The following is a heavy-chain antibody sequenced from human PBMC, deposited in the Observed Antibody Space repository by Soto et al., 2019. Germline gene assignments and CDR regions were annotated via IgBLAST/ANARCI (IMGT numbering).Heavy chain of an antibody. CDR3: ARISTTVTTYWFDP. CDR2: IYYIFST. D-gene: IGHD4-17*01. J-gene: IGHJ5*02. V-gene: IGHV4-59*01. Sequence: SETLSLTCTVSGGSISSYYWIWIRQPPVNGLEFIGYIYYIFSTNYNPSLKSRFTISLYTSKNHFSLKLSSFTAADTAVYYCARISTTVTTYWFDPWGQGNLVTVSS. CDR1: GGSISSYY.